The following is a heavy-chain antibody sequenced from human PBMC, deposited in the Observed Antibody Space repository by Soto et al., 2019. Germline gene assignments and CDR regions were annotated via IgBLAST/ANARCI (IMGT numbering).Heavy chain of an antibody. CDR3: ARESFGYCSGGSCSGSIDY. CDR1: GGSISSGDYY. D-gene: IGHD2-15*01. Sequence: SESLSLTCTVSGGSISSGDYYWSWIRQPPGKGLEWIGYIYYSGSTYYNPSLKSRVTISVDTSKNQFSLKLSSVTAADTAVYYCARESFGYCSGGSCSGSIDYWGQGTLVTVSS. V-gene: IGHV4-30-4*01. CDR2: IYYSGST. J-gene: IGHJ4*02.